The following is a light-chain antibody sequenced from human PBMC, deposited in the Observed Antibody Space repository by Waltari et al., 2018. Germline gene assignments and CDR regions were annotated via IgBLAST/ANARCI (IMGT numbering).Light chain of an antibody. CDR2: GGS. Sequence: EIVMTQSPATLSVSPGERATLSCRASHSVSSNLAWYQQKPGQAPRLLIYGGSIRVTGIPARFSGSGSGTEFTLSISSLQSEDFAVYYCQQYNNWPPLTFGGGTKVEIK. CDR3: QQYNNWPPLT. CDR1: HSVSSN. J-gene: IGKJ4*01. V-gene: IGKV3-15*01.